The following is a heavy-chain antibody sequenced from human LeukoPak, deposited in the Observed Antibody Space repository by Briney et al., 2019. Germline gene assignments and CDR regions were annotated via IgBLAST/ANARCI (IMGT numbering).Heavy chain of an antibody. Sequence: PGVSLRLSCAASGFTFSTNSMNWDRQAPGKGLEWISYISSSSRTMYYADSVKGRFTISRDNAKKSLYLQMNSLRAEDTAVYYCARDLGLYDYGGNIDYWGQGTLVTVSS. J-gene: IGHJ4*02. CDR2: ISSSSRTM. CDR3: ARDLGLYDYGGNIDY. D-gene: IGHD4-23*01. V-gene: IGHV3-48*04. CDR1: GFTFSTNS.